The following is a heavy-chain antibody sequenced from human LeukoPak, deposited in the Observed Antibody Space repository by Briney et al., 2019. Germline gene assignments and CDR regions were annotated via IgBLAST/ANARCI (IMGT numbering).Heavy chain of an antibody. CDR2: ISSSSSYI. CDR1: GFTFSSYS. CDR3: GRDRERAKRGGYDY. V-gene: IGHV3-21*01. J-gene: IGHJ4*02. Sequence: GGSLRLSCAASGFTFSSYSMNWVRQAPGKGLEWVSSISSSSSYIYYADSVKGRFTISRDNAKNSLYLQMNSLRAEDTAVYYWGRDRERAKRGGYDYGGQGPLVTVSS. D-gene: IGHD3-16*01.